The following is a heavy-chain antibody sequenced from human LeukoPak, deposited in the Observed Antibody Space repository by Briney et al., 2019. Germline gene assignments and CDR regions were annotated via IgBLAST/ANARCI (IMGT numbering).Heavy chain of an antibody. V-gene: IGHV4-59*08. J-gene: IGHJ4*02. CDR1: GGSISSYY. CDR3: ARLGYYGSGSYFDY. D-gene: IGHD3-10*01. CDR2: IYYSGCT. Sequence: SETLSLTCTVSGGSISSYYWSWIRQPPGKGLEWIGYIYYSGCTNYNPSLKSRVTISVDTSKNQFSLKLSSVTAADTAVYYCARLGYYGSGSYFDYWGQGTLVTVSS.